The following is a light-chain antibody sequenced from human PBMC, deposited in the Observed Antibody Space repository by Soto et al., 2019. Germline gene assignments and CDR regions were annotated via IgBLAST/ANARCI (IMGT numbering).Light chain of an antibody. CDR1: QSISKS. CDR3: QHYGSYSRT. V-gene: IGKV1-5*01. CDR2: DAS. J-gene: IGKJ1*01. Sequence: DIQVSQSPSTLSASVGDRVTITCRASQSISKSLAWYQQNPGKAPSLLITDASSLERGVPSRFSGSGSATEFTLTISSLQPDDFATYYCQHYGSYSRTFGQGTKVDIK.